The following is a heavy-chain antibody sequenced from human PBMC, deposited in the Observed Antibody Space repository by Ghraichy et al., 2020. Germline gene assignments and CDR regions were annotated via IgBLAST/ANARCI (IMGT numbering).Heavy chain of an antibody. V-gene: IGHV4-39*02. CDR3: ARDCSGGSCSDP. CDR1: GGSISSSSYY. D-gene: IGHD2-15*01. J-gene: IGHJ5*02. Sequence: SETLSLTCTVSGGSISSSSYYWGWIRQPPGKGLEWIGSIYYSGSTYYNPSLKSRVTISVDTSKNQFSLKLSSVTAADTAVYYCARDCSGGSCSDPWGQGTLVTVSS. CDR2: IYYSGST.